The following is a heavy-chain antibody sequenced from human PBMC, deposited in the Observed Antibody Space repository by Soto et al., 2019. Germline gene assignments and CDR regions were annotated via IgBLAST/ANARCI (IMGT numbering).Heavy chain of an antibody. D-gene: IGHD3-10*01. J-gene: IGHJ3*02. CDR2: INSDGSST. Sequence: EVQLVESGGGLVQPGGSLRLSCAASGFTFSSYWMHWVRQAPGKGLVWVSRINSDGSSTSYADSVKGRFTISRDNAKNTLYLQMNSLRAEDTAVYYCARAAWFGSSSDAFDIWGQGTMVTVSS. V-gene: IGHV3-74*01. CDR1: GFTFSSYW. CDR3: ARAAWFGSSSDAFDI.